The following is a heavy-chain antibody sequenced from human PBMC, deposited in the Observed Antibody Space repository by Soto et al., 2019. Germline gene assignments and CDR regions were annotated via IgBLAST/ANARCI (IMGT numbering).Heavy chain of an antibody. CDR2: IYHGGGT. J-gene: IGHJ5*02. CDR1: GGSISSGGYS. CDR3: ARVIAARYSLFWFDP. D-gene: IGHD6-13*01. Sequence: QLQLQESGSGLVKPSQTLSLTCAVSGGSISSGGYSWSWMRQAPGKGLEWIGYIYHGGGTYYNPSLRGGVSISVDTSKNQFSLKLSSVTAADTAVYYCARVIAARYSLFWFDPWGQGTLVTVSS. V-gene: IGHV4-30-2*01.